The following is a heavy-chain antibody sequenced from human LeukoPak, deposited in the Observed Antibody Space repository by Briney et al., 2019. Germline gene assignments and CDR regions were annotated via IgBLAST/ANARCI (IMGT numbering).Heavy chain of an antibody. Sequence: PGGSLRLSCAASGFTVSSNYMSWVRQAPGKGLEWVSVIYSGGSTYYADSVKGRFTISRDNSKNTLYLQMNSLRAEDTAVYYCARDYSSSWSDYWGQGTLVTVSS. J-gene: IGHJ4*02. CDR2: IYSGGST. CDR3: ARDYSSSWSDY. V-gene: IGHV3-66*01. CDR1: GFTVSSNY. D-gene: IGHD6-13*01.